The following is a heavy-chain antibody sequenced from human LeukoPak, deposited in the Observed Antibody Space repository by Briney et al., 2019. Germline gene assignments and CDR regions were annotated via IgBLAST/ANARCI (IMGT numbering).Heavy chain of an antibody. CDR2: IKEDGSEK. J-gene: IGHJ4*02. V-gene: IGHV3-7*01. D-gene: IGHD2-8*02. Sequence: GGSLRLSCVASGITFSSYWMSWVRQAPGKGLEWVANIKEDGSEKYYVDSVKGRFTISRDNAKNSLYLQMNSLRAEDTAVYYCAAGGISDYWGQGTLVTVSS. CDR3: AAGGISDY. CDR1: GITFSSYW.